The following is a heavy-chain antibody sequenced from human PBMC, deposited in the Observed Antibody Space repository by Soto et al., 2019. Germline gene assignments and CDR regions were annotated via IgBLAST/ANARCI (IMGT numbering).Heavy chain of an antibody. J-gene: IGHJ6*02. Sequence: SETLSLTCTVSGGSISGYYWSWIQQPPGKGLEWIGYMYNTGSTVYNPSFKSRVTISVDTSKNQFSLKLNSVTAADTAVYYCARDLWGYCGTDCYPLDVWGQGTTVT. CDR3: ARDLWGYCGTDCYPLDV. CDR2: MYNTGST. CDR1: GGSISGYY. V-gene: IGHV4-59*01. D-gene: IGHD2-21*02.